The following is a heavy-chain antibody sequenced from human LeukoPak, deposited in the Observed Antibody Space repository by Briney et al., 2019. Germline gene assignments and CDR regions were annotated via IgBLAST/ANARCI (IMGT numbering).Heavy chain of an antibody. CDR1: GFTFSTYG. CDR2: IRYDGSNQ. D-gene: IGHD3-3*01. V-gene: IGHV3-30*02. Sequence: GGSLRLSCAAPGFTFSTYGMHWVRQAPGKGLEWVAFIRYDGSNQYYADSVKGRFTISRDNSKNTLYLQMNSLRAEDTAVYYCAKVVGPWSGLRGYMDVWGKGTTVTVSS. CDR3: AKVVGPWSGLRGYMDV. J-gene: IGHJ6*03.